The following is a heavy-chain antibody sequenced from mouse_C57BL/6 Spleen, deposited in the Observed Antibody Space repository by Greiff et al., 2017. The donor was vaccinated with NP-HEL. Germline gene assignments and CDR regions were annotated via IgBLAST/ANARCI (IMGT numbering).Heavy chain of an antibody. CDR3: ARKNGNYFDY. Sequence: EVMLVESGGGLVKPGGSLKLSCAASGFTFSDYGMHGVRQAPEKGLEWVAYISSGSSTIYYADTVKGRFTISRDNAKNTLFLQMTSLRSEDTAMYYCARKNGNYFDYWGQGTTLTVSS. CDR2: ISSGSSTI. D-gene: IGHD2-1*01. J-gene: IGHJ2*01. V-gene: IGHV5-17*01. CDR1: GFTFSDYG.